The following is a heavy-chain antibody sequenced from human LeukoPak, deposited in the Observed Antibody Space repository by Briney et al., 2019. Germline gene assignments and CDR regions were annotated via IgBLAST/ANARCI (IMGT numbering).Heavy chain of an antibody. CDR1: GFSLSSNS. V-gene: IGHV3-21*01. D-gene: IGHD4-17*01. CDR2: ISTSSSYI. Sequence: GGSLRLSCAASGFSLSSNSMNWVRQAPGKGLEWVSSISTSSSYIFYADSVKGRFTISRDNAKNSLYLQMNSLRAEDTALYYCARDLSVTTSWSLDYWGQGSLVTVSS. J-gene: IGHJ4*02. CDR3: ARDLSVTTSWSLDY.